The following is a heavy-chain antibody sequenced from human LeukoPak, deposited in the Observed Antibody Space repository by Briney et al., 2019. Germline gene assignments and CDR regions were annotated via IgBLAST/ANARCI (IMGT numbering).Heavy chain of an antibody. V-gene: IGHV1-8*02. CDR3: AFSSYYLQGNYYYMDV. D-gene: IGHD1-26*01. CDR2: MNPNSGNT. J-gene: IGHJ6*03. CDR1: GYTFTSYG. Sequence: GASVKVSCKASGYTFTSYGISWVRQAPGQGLEWMGWMNPNSGNTGYAQKFQGRVTMTRNTSISTVYMELRSLRSDDTAVYYCAFSSYYLQGNYYYMDVWGKGTTVTVSS.